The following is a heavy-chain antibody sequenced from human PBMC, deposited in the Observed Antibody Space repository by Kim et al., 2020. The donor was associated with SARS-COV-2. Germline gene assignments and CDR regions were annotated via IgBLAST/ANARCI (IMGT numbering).Heavy chain of an antibody. CDR3: ARESVTGSDTLDV. CDR2: ISSSGTTK. CDR1: KFIFSNYE. Sequence: GGSLRLSCVASKFIFSNYEMNWVRQAPGKGLEWVSYISSSGTTKYYTDSVKGRFTISRDNAKNSLYLQMNSLKAEDTAVYFCARESVTGSDTLDVWGQGTLVTVSS. D-gene: IGHD6-19*01. V-gene: IGHV3-48*03. J-gene: IGHJ3*01.